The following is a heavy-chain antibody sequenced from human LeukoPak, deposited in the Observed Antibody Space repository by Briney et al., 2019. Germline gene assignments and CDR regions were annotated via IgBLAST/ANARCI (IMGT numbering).Heavy chain of an antibody. J-gene: IGHJ2*01. CDR1: GFSFSSYE. CDR2: IYSGGST. CDR3: ARDNFTTTVTHSWISYFDL. D-gene: IGHD4-17*01. V-gene: IGHV3-66*01. Sequence: TGGSLRLSCVVSGFSFSSYEMSWVRQAPGKGLEWVSVIYSGGSTYYADSVKGRFTISRDNSKNTLYLQMNSLRAADTAVYYCARDNFTTTVTHSWISYFDLWGRGTLVTVSS.